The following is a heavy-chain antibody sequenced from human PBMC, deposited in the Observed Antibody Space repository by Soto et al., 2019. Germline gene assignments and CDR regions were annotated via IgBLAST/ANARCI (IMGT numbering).Heavy chain of an antibody. CDR2: ISGSGGST. J-gene: IGHJ4*02. D-gene: IGHD5-18*01. CDR1: GFTFSRYA. V-gene: IGHV3-23*01. Sequence: EVQLLESGGGLVQPGGSLRLSCAASGFTFSRYAMSWVRQAPGKGLEWVSAISGSGGSTYYADSVKGRFTISRDNSKNTRYLQMNSLRAEDTAVYYCAKGLLGVQLWLHYFDYWGQGALVTVSS. CDR3: AKGLLGVQLWLHYFDY.